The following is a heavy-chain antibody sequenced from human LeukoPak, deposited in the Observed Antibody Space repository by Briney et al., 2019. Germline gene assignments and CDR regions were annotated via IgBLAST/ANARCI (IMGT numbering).Heavy chain of an antibody. CDR2: ISAYNGNT. D-gene: IGHD3-22*01. Sequence: ASVKVSCKASGYTFTSYGISWVRQAPGQGLEWMGWISAYNGNTNYAQKLQGRVTMTTDTSTSTAYMELRSLRSDDTAVYYCARDRVLGMIVMVSDYWGQGTLVTVSS. V-gene: IGHV1-18*01. CDR1: GYTFTSYG. CDR3: ARDRVLGMIVMVSDY. J-gene: IGHJ4*02.